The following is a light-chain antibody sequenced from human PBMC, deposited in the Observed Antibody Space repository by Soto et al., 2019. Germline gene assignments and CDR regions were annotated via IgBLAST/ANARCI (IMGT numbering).Light chain of an antibody. V-gene: IGKV3-20*01. CDR2: AAS. CDR1: QSVSSNF. CDR3: QHYGSSPPWT. Sequence: DIVLTQSPGTLSLSPGERATLSCRASQSVSSNFVAWYQQKPGQAPRLLIFAASNRATGIPDRFSGSGSGTDFTLTISSLEPEDFALYYCQHYGSSPPWTFGQGTKVEVK. J-gene: IGKJ1*01.